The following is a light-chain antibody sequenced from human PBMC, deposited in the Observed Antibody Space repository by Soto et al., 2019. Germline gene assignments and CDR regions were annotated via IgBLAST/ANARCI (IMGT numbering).Light chain of an antibody. CDR3: QSYDSSLGVV. Sequence: QSVLTQPPSVSGAPGQRVTISCTGSSSNIGAGYDVHWYQQLPGTAPKLLIYGNSNRPSGVPDRFSGSKSATSASLAFTGLQAEDEADYYCQSYDSSLGVVFGGGTQLTVL. V-gene: IGLV1-40*01. CDR1: SSNIGAGYD. CDR2: GNS. J-gene: IGLJ2*01.